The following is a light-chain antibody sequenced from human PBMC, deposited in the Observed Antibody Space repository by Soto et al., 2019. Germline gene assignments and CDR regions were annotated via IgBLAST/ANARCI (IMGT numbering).Light chain of an antibody. J-gene: IGLJ2*01. CDR3: QVWDSSSDHVL. CDR1: NIGIKS. Sequence: SYELTQPPSVSVAPGKTARITCGGNNIGIKSVHWYQQKPGQAPVLVIYYDTDRPSGIPERFSGSNSGNTATLTISSVEAGDEADYYCQVWDSSSDHVLFCGGTKLTVL. V-gene: IGLV3-21*04. CDR2: YDT.